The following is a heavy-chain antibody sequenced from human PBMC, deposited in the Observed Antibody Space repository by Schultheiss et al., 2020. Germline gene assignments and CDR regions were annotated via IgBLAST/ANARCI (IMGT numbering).Heavy chain of an antibody. CDR2: IYHSGST. CDR1: GGSISSYY. CDR3: ASLVQGD. Sequence: SETLALTCTVSGGSISSYYWSWIRQPPGKGLEWIGYIYHSGSTYYNPSLKSRVTMSVDTSKSQFSLKLSSVTAADTAVYYCASLVQGDWGQGTLVTVPQ. D-gene: IGHD5/OR15-5a*01. V-gene: IGHV4-59*04. J-gene: IGHJ4*02.